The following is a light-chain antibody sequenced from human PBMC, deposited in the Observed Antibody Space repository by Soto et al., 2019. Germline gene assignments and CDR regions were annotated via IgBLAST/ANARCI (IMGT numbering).Light chain of an antibody. J-gene: IGLJ3*02. CDR2: SNN. V-gene: IGLV1-44*01. CDR3: ATWDDSLNGWV. Sequence: QSVLTQPPSASGTPGQRVTISCPGSSSNIGSNAVSWYQQPPGTAPKVLIYSNNQRPSGVPDRFSGSKSGTSASLAISGLQSEDDADYYCATWDDSLNGWVFGGGTKLTVL. CDR1: SSNIGSNA.